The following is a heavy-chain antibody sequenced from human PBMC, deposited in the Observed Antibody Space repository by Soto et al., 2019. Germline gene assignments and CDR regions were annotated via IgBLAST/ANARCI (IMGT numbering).Heavy chain of an antibody. D-gene: IGHD6-19*01. CDR1: GFTFSSYS. CDR3: AEVAVAGTPNDAFDI. Sequence: GGSLRLSCAASGFTFSSYSMNWVRQAPGKGLEWVSSISSSSSYIYYADSVKGRFTISRDNAKNSLYLQMNSLGAEDTAVYYCAEVAVAGTPNDAFDIWGQGTMVTVSS. V-gene: IGHV3-21*01. CDR2: ISSSSSYI. J-gene: IGHJ3*02.